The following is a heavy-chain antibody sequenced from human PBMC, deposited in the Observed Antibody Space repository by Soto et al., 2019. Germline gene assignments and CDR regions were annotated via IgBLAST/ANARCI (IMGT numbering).Heavy chain of an antibody. D-gene: IGHD2-21*01. V-gene: IGHV3-53*05. CDR2: IYSGGST. Sequence: GGSLRLSCAASGFTVSSNYMSWVRQAPGKGLEWVSVIYSGGSTYYADSVKGRVTMTRDTSTSTVYMELSSLRSEDTAVYYCARNLPRASPRFDYWGQGTLVTVSS. CDR3: ARNLPRASPRFDY. J-gene: IGHJ4*02. CDR1: GFTVSSNY.